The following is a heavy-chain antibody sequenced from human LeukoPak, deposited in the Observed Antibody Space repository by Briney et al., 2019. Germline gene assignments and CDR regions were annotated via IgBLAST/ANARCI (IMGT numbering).Heavy chain of an antibody. J-gene: IGHJ4*02. D-gene: IGHD6-13*01. Sequence: GGSLRLSCAASGFTFDDYAMHWVRQAPGKGLEWVSGISWNSGSIGYADSVKGRFTISRDNAKNSLYLQMNSLRAEDTALYYCAKVIAAAGFDYWGQGTLVTVSS. V-gene: IGHV3-9*01. CDR1: GFTFDDYA. CDR3: AKVIAAAGFDY. CDR2: ISWNSGSI.